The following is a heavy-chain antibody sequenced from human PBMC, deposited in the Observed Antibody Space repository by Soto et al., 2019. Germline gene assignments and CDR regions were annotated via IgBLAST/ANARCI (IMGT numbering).Heavy chain of an antibody. CDR3: ATTSMVRVYGMDV. CDR2: ICPGDSDT. CDR1: GYSFTSYW. Sequence: PGESLKISCKGSGYSFTSYWIGWVRQMPGKGLEWMGIICPGDSDTRYSPSFQGQVTISADKSISTTYLQWSSLKASDTAMYYCATTSMVRVYGMDVWGQGTTVTVSS. J-gene: IGHJ6*02. V-gene: IGHV5-51*01. D-gene: IGHD3-10*01.